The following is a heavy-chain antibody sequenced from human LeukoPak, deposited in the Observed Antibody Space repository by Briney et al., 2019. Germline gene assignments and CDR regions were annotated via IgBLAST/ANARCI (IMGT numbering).Heavy chain of an antibody. V-gene: IGHV1-46*01. D-gene: IGHD3-3*01. Sequence: ASVKVSCKASGYTFTSYYMHWVRQAPGQGLEWMGIINPSGGSTSYAQKFQGRVTMTRDTSTSTVCMELSSLRSEDTAVYYCARAHWSYDFWSGYYSWFDPWGQGTLVTVSS. J-gene: IGHJ5*02. CDR2: INPSGGST. CDR3: ARAHWSYDFWSGYYSWFDP. CDR1: GYTFTSYY.